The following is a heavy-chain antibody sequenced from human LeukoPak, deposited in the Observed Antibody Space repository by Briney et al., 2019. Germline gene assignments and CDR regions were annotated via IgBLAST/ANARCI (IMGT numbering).Heavy chain of an antibody. V-gene: IGHV4-30-4*01. CDR3: ARGPYYYDTSAWLDP. CDR2: IYYSGST. D-gene: IGHD3-22*01. Sequence: SQTLSLTCTVSGGSISGGDYYWSWIRQPPGKGLVWVGYIYYSGSTYYNPSLKSRLTISVDTSKNQFSLRLSSVTAADTAVYYCARGPYYYDTSAWLDPWDQGTQVTVSS. CDR1: GGSISGGDYY. J-gene: IGHJ5*02.